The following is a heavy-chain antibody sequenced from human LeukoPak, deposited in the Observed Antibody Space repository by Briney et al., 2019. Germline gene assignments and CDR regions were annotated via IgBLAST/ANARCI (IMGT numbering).Heavy chain of an antibody. CDR3: AELGITMIGGV. Sequence: GGSLRLSCAASEFTFSSYTMDWVRQAPGKGLEWVSSISSSSSYIYYADSVKGRFTISRDNAKNSLYLQMNSLRAEDTAVYYCAELGITMIGGVWGKGTTVTISS. V-gene: IGHV3-21*01. D-gene: IGHD3-10*02. CDR2: ISSSSSYI. J-gene: IGHJ6*04. CDR1: EFTFSSYT.